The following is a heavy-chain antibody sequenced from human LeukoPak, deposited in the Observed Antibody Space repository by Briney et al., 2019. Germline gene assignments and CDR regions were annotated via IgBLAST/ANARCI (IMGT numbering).Heavy chain of an antibody. Sequence: GGSLRLSCAASGFTFSSYSMSWVRQAPGKGLEWVSAISGSGGSTYYADSVKGRFTISRDNSKNTLYLQMNGLRAEDTAVYYCEKGPGIQLWFDYWGQGTLVTVSS. D-gene: IGHD5-18*01. J-gene: IGHJ4*02. CDR3: EKGPGIQLWFDY. CDR2: ISGSGGST. CDR1: GFTFSSYS. V-gene: IGHV3-23*01.